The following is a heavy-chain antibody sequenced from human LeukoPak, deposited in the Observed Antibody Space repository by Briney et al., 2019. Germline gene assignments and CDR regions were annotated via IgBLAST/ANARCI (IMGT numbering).Heavy chain of an antibody. CDR1: GGSFSSYY. CDR2: INHSGST. J-gene: IGHJ5*02. CDR3: ARSYDFWRKYNNWFDP. Sequence: PSETLSLTCAVYGGSFSSYYWSWIRQPPGRGLEWIGEINHSGSTNYNPSLKSRVAISVDTSKNQFSLKLSSVTAADTAVYYCARSYDFWRKYNNWFDPWGQGTLVTVSS. V-gene: IGHV4-34*01. D-gene: IGHD3-3*01.